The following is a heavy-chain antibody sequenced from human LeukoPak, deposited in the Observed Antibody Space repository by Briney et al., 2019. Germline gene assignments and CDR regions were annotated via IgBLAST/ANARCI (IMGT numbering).Heavy chain of an antibody. Sequence: SETLSLTCTVSGGSISSYYWSWIRQPAGKGLEWIGRIYTSGSTNYNPSLKSRVTMSVDTSKNQFSLKLSSVTAADTAVYYCARDSIIAARQTRFDYWGQGTLVTVFS. CDR3: ARDSIIAARQTRFDY. CDR2: IYTSGST. J-gene: IGHJ4*02. V-gene: IGHV4-4*07. CDR1: GGSISSYY. D-gene: IGHD6-6*01.